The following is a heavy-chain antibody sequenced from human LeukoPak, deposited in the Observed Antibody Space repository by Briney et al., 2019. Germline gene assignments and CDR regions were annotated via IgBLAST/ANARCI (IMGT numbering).Heavy chain of an antibody. CDR2: IYPGDSDT. CDR1: GYSFTSYW. J-gene: IGHJ6*02. V-gene: IGHV5-51*01. CDR3: AXXXXXXXXVYYYYGMDV. Sequence: GESLKISCKGSGYSFTSYWIGWVRQMPGKGLEWMGIIYPGDSDTRYSPSFQGQVTISADKSISTAYLQWSSLKASDTAMYYCAXXXXXXXXVYYYYGMDVWGQGTTVTVSS.